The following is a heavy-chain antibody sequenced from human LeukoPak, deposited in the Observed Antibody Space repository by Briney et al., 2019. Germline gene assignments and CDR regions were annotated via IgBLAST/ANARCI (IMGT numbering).Heavy chain of an antibody. J-gene: IGHJ5*02. V-gene: IGHV4-34*01. Sequence: SETLSLTCAVYGGSFSGYYWSWIRQPPGKGLEWIGEINHSGSTNYNPSLKSRVTISVDTSKHQFSLKLSSVTAADTAVYYCARVPRSVITFGGVIAIRRRNWFDPWGQGTLVTVSS. CDR3: ARVPRSVITFGGVIAIRRRNWFDP. CDR2: INHSGST. CDR1: GGSFSGYY. D-gene: IGHD3-16*02.